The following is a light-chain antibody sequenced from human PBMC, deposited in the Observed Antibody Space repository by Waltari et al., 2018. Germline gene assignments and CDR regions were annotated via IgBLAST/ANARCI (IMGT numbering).Light chain of an antibody. CDR3: LSYTNTAARV. CDR2: EVS. J-gene: IGLJ3*02. V-gene: IGLV2-14*01. Sequence: QSALTQPASVSGSPGQSITISCTGTSSDVGAFNYVSWYQHHPGKAPKLMIYEVSNRPSGVSHRFSGSKSGNTASLTISGLQAEDDADYYCLSYTNTAARVFGGGTKLTVL. CDR1: SSDVGAFNY.